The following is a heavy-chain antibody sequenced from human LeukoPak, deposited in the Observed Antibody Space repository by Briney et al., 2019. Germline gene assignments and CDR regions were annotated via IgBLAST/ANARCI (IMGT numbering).Heavy chain of an antibody. V-gene: IGHV3-30*18. CDR2: ISYDGSNK. Sequence: PGGSLRLSCAASGFTFSSYGMHWVRQAPGKGLEWVAVISYDGSNKYYADSVKGRFTISRDNSKNTLYLQMNSLRAEDTAVYYCAKDPNYYDSSEDFDYWGQGTLVTVSS. D-gene: IGHD3-22*01. J-gene: IGHJ4*02. CDR1: GFTFSSYG. CDR3: AKDPNYYDSSEDFDY.